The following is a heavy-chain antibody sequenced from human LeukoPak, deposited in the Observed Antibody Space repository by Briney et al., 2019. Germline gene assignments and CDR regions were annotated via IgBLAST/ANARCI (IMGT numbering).Heavy chain of an antibody. V-gene: IGHV3-21*01. D-gene: IGHD1-26*01. CDR1: GFILSDYN. Sequence: PGGSLRLSCAASGFILSDYNMTWVRQAPGKGLEWVSFISISGTYITYADSVKGRFTISRENAKNSLYLQMNSLRAEDTAVYYCSRDISATTRAYDYWGQGTLVTVSS. CDR3: SRDISATTRAYDY. J-gene: IGHJ4*02. CDR2: ISISGTYI.